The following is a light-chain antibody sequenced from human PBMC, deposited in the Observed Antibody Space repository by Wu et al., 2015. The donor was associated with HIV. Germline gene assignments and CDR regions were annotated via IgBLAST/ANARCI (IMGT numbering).Light chain of an antibody. J-gene: IGKJ2*03. Sequence: EIVLTQSPGTVSLSPGERATLSCRASQSVSSSYLAWYQQKPGQAPRLLIYGASSRATGIPDRFSGSGSGTDFTLTISRLEPEDFAVYYCQQYGSSPYSFGQGTKLEIK. CDR2: GAS. V-gene: IGKV3-20*01. CDR1: QSVSSSY. CDR3: QQYGSSPYS.